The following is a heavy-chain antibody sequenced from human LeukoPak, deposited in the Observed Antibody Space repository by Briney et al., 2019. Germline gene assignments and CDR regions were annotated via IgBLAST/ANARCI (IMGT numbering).Heavy chain of an antibody. CDR2: INSDGSST. V-gene: IGHV3-74*01. D-gene: IGHD5-18*01. CDR3: AKDCVDTAMANPNFYYYYCGMGV. CDR1: GFTFSSYW. J-gene: IGHJ6*02. Sequence: GGTLTLSCAASGFTFSSYWMHWVRQAPGKGLVWVSRINSDGSSTSYADSVKGRFTISSDNAKKTLYLQMNSLRAEDTAVYYCAKDCVDTAMANPNFYYYYCGMGVWGQGTTF.